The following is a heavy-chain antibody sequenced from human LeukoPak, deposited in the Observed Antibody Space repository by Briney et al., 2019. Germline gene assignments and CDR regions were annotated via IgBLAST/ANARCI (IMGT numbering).Heavy chain of an antibody. J-gene: IGHJ2*01. D-gene: IGHD5-24*01. CDR3: ARGSSEMATTRDLWYFDL. V-gene: IGHV1-2*02. CDR2: INPNSGGT. CDR1: GYTFTGYY. Sequence: ASVKVSCKASGYTFTGYYMHWVRQAPGQGLEWMGWINPNSGGTNYAQKFQGRVTMTRDMSTSTVYMELNSLRSEDTAVYYCARGSSEMATTRDLWYFDLWGRGTLVTVSS.